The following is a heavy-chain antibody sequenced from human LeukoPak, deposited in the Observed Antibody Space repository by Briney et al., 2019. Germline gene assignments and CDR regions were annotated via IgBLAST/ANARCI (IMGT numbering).Heavy chain of an antibody. CDR2: ISYDGGSK. D-gene: IGHD4-23*01. J-gene: IGHJ4*02. CDR1: GFTFSSYG. Sequence: GGSLRLSCAASGFTFSSYGMHWVRQAPGKGLEWMTFISYDGGSKYYADSVRGRFTISRDNSKNTLYLQMNSLRIEDTAVYFCAKHSRSGYGGPGVADSWGQGTRVSVSS. V-gene: IGHV3-30*18. CDR3: AKHSRSGYGGPGVADS.